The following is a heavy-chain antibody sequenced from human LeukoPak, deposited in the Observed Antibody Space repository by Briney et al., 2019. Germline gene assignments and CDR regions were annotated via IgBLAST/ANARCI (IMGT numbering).Heavy chain of an antibody. V-gene: IGHV3-7*01. CDR2: IKQDGSEK. J-gene: IGHJ4*02. CDR1: GFTFSNYW. CDR3: ARHREYSYGCRDY. Sequence: PGGSLRLSCAASGFTFSNYWMSWVRQAPGKGLEWVANIKQDGSEKYYVDSVKGRFTISRDNAKNSLYLQMNSLRAGDTAVYYCARHREYSYGCRDYWGQGTLVTVSS. D-gene: IGHD5-18*01.